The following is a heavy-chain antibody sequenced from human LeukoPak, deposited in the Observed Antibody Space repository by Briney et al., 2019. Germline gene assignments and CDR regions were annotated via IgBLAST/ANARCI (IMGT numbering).Heavy chain of an antibody. Sequence: ASVKVSCKASGYTFTSYYMHWVRQAPGQGLEWMGIINPSGGSTSYAQKFQGRVTMTRDMSTSTVYMELSSLRSEDTAVYYCARDHYGSGTGVWFDPWGQGTLVTVSS. CDR3: ARDHYGSGTGVWFDP. D-gene: IGHD3-10*01. CDR1: GYTFTSYY. CDR2: INPSGGST. V-gene: IGHV1-46*01. J-gene: IGHJ5*02.